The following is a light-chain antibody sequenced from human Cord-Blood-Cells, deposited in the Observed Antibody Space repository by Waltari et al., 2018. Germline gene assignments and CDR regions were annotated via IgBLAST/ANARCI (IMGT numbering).Light chain of an antibody. J-gene: IGKJ4*01. CDR1: QSISSY. CDR2: AAS. CDR3: QQSYSTPRN. V-gene: IGKV1-39*01. Sequence: DIQMTQSPSSLSASVGDRVTITCRASQSISSYLNWYQQKPGKAPKLLIYAASSLQSGVPLRFSGSGSGTDCTLTISSLQPEDFATYYCQQSYSTPRNFGGGTKVEIK.